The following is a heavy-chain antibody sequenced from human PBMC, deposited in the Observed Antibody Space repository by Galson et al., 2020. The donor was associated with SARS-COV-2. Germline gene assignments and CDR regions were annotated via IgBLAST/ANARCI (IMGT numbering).Heavy chain of an antibody. V-gene: IGHV3-48*03. CDR2: ISSSGSTI. CDR1: GFTFSSYE. CDR3: ARDGGYVGLDCYYYGVDV. D-gene: IGHD1-26*01. Sequence: GGTLRLSCAASGFTFSSYEMNWVRQAPGKGLEWVSYISSSGSTIYYADRVKGRFTISRDNAKNSLYLQMNSLRAEDTAVYYCARDGGYVGLDCYYYGVDVLGEGATVAGS. J-gene: IGHJ6*02.